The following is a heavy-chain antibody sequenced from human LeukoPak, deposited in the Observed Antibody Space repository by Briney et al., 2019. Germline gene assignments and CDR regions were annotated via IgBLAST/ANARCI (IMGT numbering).Heavy chain of an antibody. CDR3: TRENWYIDY. J-gene: IGHJ4*02. V-gene: IGHV3-21*01. Sequence: GGSLRLSCAAYGFTFSSYSMNWVRQAPGKGLEWVSFISTSSSYIYYADSVKGRFTISRDNAKNSLYLQMNSLRAEDAAVYYCTRENWYIDYWGQGNLVTVSS. CDR2: ISTSSSYI. CDR1: GFTFSSYS.